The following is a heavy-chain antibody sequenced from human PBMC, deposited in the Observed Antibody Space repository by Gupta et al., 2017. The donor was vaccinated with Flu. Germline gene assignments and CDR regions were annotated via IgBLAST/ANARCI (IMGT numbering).Heavy chain of an antibody. CDR1: FTFSDYT. D-gene: IGHD6-19*01. J-gene: IGHJ6*02. V-gene: IGHV3-21*01. CDR3: ARVAVSSMDV. Sequence: FTFSDYTMDWVRQAPGKGLEWVSSIGTSDSYIFYADSVKGRFTVSRDNAKNSLFLQMNNVRAEDTAVYYCARVAVSSMDVWGQGTTITVSS. CDR2: IGTSDSYI.